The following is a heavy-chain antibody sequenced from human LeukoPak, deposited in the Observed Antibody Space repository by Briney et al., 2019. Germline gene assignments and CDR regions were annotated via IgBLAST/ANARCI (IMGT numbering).Heavy chain of an antibody. D-gene: IGHD5-18*01. V-gene: IGHV4-39*01. CDR2: IYYSGST. CDR3: ARRKCGYSYGYYYYYYGMDV. CDR1: GGSISSSSYY. J-gene: IGHJ6*02. Sequence: SETLSLTCTVSGGSISSSSYYWGWIRQPPGKGLEWIGSIYYSGSTYYNPSLKSRVTISVDTSKTQFSLKLSSVTAADTAVYYCARRKCGYSYGYYYYYYGMDVWGQGTTVTVSS.